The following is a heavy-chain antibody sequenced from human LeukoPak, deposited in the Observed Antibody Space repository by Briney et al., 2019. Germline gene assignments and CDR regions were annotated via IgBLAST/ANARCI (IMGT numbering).Heavy chain of an antibody. J-gene: IGHJ1*01. CDR2: INPSGGST. Sequence: ASVKVSCKASGYTFTSYYMHWVQQAPGQGLEWMGIINPSGGSTSYAQKFQGRVTMTRDTSTSTVYMELSSLRSEDTSVYYCARDPGYYDSSGYPVVGYFQHWGQGTLVTVSS. CDR3: ARDPGYYDSSGYPVVGYFQH. CDR1: GYTFTSYY. V-gene: IGHV1-46*01. D-gene: IGHD3-22*01.